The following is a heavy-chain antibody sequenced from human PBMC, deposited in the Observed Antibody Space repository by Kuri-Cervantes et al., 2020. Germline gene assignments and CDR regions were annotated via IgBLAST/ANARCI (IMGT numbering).Heavy chain of an antibody. J-gene: IGHJ2*01. D-gene: IGHD6-19*01. CDR3: TTDKLYSSGWSVWLWYFDL. CDR2: FDPEDGET. CDR1: GYTFTGYY. V-gene: IGHV1-24*01. Sequence: ASVKVSCKASGYTFTGYYMHWVRQAPGKGLEWMGGFDPEDGETIYAQKFQGRVTMTEDTSTDTAYMELSSLRSEDTAVYYCTTDKLYSSGWSVWLWYFDLWGRGTLVTVSS.